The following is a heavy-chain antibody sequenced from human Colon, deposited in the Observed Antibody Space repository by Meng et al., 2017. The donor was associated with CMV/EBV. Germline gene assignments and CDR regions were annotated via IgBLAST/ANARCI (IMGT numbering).Heavy chain of an antibody. CDR3: ARGGGTPIRGVLPFDF. Sequence: HVTQPQVGPGLLHPSATLLLTCALYGGYFSSYYWSWIRQSPGKGLEWIAEIDHTGSTNYNPSLKSRVTISIDTSNSHFSLNLTSATAADTAVYYCARGGGTPIRGVLPFDFWGQGTLVTVSS. V-gene: IGHV4-34*02. CDR1: GGYFSSYY. J-gene: IGHJ4*02. CDR2: IDHTGST. D-gene: IGHD3-10*01.